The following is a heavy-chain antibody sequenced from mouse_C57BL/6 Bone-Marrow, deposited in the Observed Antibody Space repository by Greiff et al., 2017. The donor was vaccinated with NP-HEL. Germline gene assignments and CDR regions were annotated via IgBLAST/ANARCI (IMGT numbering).Heavy chain of an antibody. CDR2: IDPENGDT. Sequence: VQLQQSGAELVRPGASVKLSCTASGFNIKDDYMHWVKQRPEQGLEWIGWIDPENGDTEYASKFQGKATITEDTSSNTAYLQLSSLTSEDTAVYYCTSILILYDYDGAFDVWGTGTTVTVSS. J-gene: IGHJ1*03. D-gene: IGHD2-4*01. CDR3: TSILILYDYDGAFDV. V-gene: IGHV14-4*01. CDR1: GFNIKDDY.